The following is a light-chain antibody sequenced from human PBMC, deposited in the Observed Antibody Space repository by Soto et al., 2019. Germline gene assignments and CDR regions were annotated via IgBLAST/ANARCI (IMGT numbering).Light chain of an antibody. CDR3: QQFNSYPLT. CDR1: QGISSY. J-gene: IGKJ4*01. Sequence: IQLTQSPSSLSASVGDRVTITCRASQGISSYLAWYQQKPGKAPELLLYAASTLQSGVPSRFSGSGSGTDFTLTISSLQPEDFATYYCQQFNSYPLTFGGGTKVDIK. CDR2: AAS. V-gene: IGKV1-9*01.